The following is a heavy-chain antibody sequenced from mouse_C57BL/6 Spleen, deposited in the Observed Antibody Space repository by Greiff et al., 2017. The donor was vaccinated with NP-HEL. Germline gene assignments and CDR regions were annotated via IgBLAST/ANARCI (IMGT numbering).Heavy chain of an antibody. CDR3: ARNYYGSSYRLWAMDY. CDR2: IWSGGST. J-gene: IGHJ4*01. Sequence: VQLVESGPGLVQPSQSLSITCTVSGFSLTSYGVHWVRQSPGKGLEWLGVIWSGGSTDYNAAFISRLSISKDNSKSQVFFKMNSLQADDTAIYYCARNYYGSSYRLWAMDYWGQGTSVTVSS. D-gene: IGHD1-1*01. CDR1: GFSLTSYG. V-gene: IGHV2-2*01.